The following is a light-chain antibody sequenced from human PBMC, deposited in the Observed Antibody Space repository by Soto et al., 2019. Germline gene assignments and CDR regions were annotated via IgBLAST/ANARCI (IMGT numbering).Light chain of an antibody. J-gene: IGLJ1*01. V-gene: IGLV1-40*01. Sequence: QSVLTQPPSVSGAPGQWVTISCTGSSSNIGAGYDVSWYQQLPGTAPKFLIYGNTDRPSGVPVRFSGSKSGTSASLAITGLQAEDEADYYCQSYDSSLSGYVFGTGTKVTVL. CDR1: SSNIGAGYD. CDR2: GNT. CDR3: QSYDSSLSGYV.